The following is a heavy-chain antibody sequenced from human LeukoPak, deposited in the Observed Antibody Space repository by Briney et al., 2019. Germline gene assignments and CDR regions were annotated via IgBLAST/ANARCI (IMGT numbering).Heavy chain of an antibody. CDR1: GYTFTTYH. V-gene: IGHV1-8*03. CDR2: MNPYSGDR. Sequence: ASVKVPFKTSGYTFTTYHINWVRQATGQGGEWLGWMNPYSGDRGYAQKFQGRLSITSDTSISTAYMELSSLRSDDTAVYFCARTTSLTASGYDYWGQGTLVTVSS. J-gene: IGHJ4*02. D-gene: IGHD4-17*01. CDR3: ARTTSLTASGYDY.